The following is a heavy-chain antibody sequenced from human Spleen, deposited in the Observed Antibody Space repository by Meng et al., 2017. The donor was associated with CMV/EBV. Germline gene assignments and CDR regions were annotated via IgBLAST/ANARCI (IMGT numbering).Heavy chain of an antibody. CDR3: ARGLEAVAGSRPFDY. D-gene: IGHD6-19*01. Sequence: QVQLQQWGAGLLKPSETLSLTCAVYGGSFSGYYWSWIRQPPGKGLEWIGEINHSGSTNYNPSLKSRVTISVDTSKNQFSLKLSSVTAADTAVYYCARGLEAVAGSRPFDYWGQGTLVTVSS. V-gene: IGHV4-34*01. J-gene: IGHJ4*02. CDR1: GGSFSGYY. CDR2: INHSGST.